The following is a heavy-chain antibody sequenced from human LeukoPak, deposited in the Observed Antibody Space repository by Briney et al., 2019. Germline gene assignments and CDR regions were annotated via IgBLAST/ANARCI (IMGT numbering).Heavy chain of an antibody. Sequence: GGSLRLSCAASGFTLSTSAMSWVRQAPGKGLEWVSGISGSDATADYADSVKGRFTISRDNAKNSLYLQMNSLRPEDTAVYYCPRGSEWDLLGSCDYWGQGTLVTVSS. J-gene: IGHJ4*02. D-gene: IGHD1-26*01. CDR3: PRGSEWDLLGSCDY. V-gene: IGHV3-23*01. CDR1: GFTLSTSA. CDR2: ISGSDATA.